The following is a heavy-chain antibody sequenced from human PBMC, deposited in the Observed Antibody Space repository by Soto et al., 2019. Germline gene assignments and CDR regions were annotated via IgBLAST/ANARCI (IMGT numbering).Heavy chain of an antibody. Sequence: QVQLVQSGAEVKKPGASVKVSCKASGYTFTSYYMHWVRQAPGQGLEWMGIINPSGGSTSYAQKFPGRVTKTRDTSTSTDDMALSSLRSEDTAVNYCARGGYSFIDYWGQGTLVTVSS. CDR1: GYTFTSYY. CDR2: INPSGGST. J-gene: IGHJ4*02. CDR3: ARGGYSFIDY. V-gene: IGHV1-46*01. D-gene: IGHD5-18*01.